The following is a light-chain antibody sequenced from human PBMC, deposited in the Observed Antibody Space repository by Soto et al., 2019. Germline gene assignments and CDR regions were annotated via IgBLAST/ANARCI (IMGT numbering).Light chain of an antibody. V-gene: IGLV1-44*01. Sequence: QSVLTQPPSGSGTPGQRVTISGSGSSSNIGTNTVIWYQQLPGPAPKLLIYSDNQRPSGVPDRFSGSKSGTSASLAISGLQSEDEADYYCAAWDVSLVVFGGGTKLTVL. J-gene: IGLJ2*01. CDR1: SSNIGTNT. CDR2: SDN. CDR3: AAWDVSLVV.